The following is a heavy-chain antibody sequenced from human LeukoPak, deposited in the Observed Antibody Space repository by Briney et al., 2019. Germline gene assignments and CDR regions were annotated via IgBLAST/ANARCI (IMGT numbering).Heavy chain of an antibody. D-gene: IGHD4-11*01. V-gene: IGHV3-7*01. CDR1: GFTFSSYW. J-gene: IGHJ4*02. CDR2: IKQDGSEK. Sequence: QPGGSLRLSCAASGFTFSSYWISWVRQAPGKGLEWVANIKQDGSEKYYVDSVKGRFTISRDNAKNSLYLQMNSLRAEDTAVYYCARGYGNYGYWGQGTLVTVSS. CDR3: ARGYGNYGY.